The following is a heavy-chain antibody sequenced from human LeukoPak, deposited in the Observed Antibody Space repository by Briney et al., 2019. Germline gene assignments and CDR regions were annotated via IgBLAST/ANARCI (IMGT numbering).Heavy chain of an antibody. J-gene: IGHJ3*02. V-gene: IGHV4-39*07. D-gene: IGHD4-17*01. CDR3: ARATVTTMVYAFDI. CDR1: GGSISSSSYY. Sequence: PSESLSLTCTVSGGSISSSSYYWGWIRQPPGKWLEWIGSIYYSGSTYYNPSLKSRVTISVDTSKNQFSLKLSSVTAADTAVYYCARATVTTMVYAFDIWGQGTMVTVSS. CDR2: IYYSGST.